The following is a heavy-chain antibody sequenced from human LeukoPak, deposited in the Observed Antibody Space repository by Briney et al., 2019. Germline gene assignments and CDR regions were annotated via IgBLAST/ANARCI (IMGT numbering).Heavy chain of an antibody. D-gene: IGHD1-26*01. CDR2: IKSKTDGGTT. J-gene: IGHJ4*02. Sequence: GGSLRLSCAGSGFTFSDFWMTWVRQAPGKGLEWVGRIKSKTDGGTTDHAAPVKGRFTISRDDSKNTLHLQMNSLKTEDTAVYYCTTRGGSFSIFDYWGQGTLVTVSS. CDR3: TTRGGSFSIFDY. CDR1: GFTFSDFW. V-gene: IGHV3-15*01.